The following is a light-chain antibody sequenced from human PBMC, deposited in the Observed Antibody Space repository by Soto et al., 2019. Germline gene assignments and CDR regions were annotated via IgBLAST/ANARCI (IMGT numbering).Light chain of an antibody. J-gene: IGKJ1*01. CDR1: QSVSID. CDR2: GAS. V-gene: IGKV3-20*01. Sequence: EIVMTQSPASVSLSPWDRATLSCRASQSVSIDLAWYQQTPGQAPRLLIYGASSRATGIPDRFSGSGSGTDFTLTISRLEPEDFAVYYCQQYGSSPTTFGQGTKVDIK. CDR3: QQYGSSPTT.